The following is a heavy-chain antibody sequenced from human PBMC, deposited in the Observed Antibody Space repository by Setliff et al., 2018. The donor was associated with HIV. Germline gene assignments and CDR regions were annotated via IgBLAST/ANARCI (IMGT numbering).Heavy chain of an antibody. CDR1: GYTFTSYD. D-gene: IGHD1-1*01. V-gene: IGHV1-8*02. J-gene: IGHJ4*02. CDR2: MNPNSGNT. Sequence: ASVKVSCKASGYTFTSYDINWVRQATGQGLEWMGWMNPNSGNTGYAQKFQGRLTMTRNTSISTAYMEVSSLRSEDTAVYYCARRARESTALHSDWNDVLFFDYWGQGTLVTVSS. CDR3: ARRARESTALHSDWNDVLFFDY.